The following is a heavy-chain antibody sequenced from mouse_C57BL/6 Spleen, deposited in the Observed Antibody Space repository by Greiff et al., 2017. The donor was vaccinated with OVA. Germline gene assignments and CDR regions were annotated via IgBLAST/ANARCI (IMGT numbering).Heavy chain of an antibody. CDR1: GYTFTSYG. J-gene: IGHJ3*01. CDR2: IYPRSGNT. Sequence: VQLQQSGAELARPGASVKLSCKASGYTFTSYGISWVKQRTGQGLEWIGEIYPRSGNTYYNEKFKGKATLTADKSSSTAYMELRSLTSEDSAVYFCARTGRDAYWGQGTLVTVSA. CDR3: ARTGRDAY. V-gene: IGHV1-81*01.